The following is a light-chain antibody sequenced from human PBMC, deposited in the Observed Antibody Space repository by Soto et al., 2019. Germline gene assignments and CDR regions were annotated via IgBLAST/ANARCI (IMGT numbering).Light chain of an antibody. CDR3: QQYNNWPRT. V-gene: IGKV3-15*01. Sequence: EMVMTQSPAILSVSPGERATLSCRASQSVNSNLAWYQQKAGQSPRLLIYGASTRATGIPARFSGGGSGAEFTLTISSLQSEDFAVYYCQQYNNWPRTFGQGTKVDIK. J-gene: IGKJ1*01. CDR2: GAS. CDR1: QSVNSN.